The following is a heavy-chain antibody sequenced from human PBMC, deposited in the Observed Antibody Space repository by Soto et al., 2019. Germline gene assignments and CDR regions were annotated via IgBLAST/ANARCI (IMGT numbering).Heavy chain of an antibody. Sequence: QVQLQESGPGLVKPPETLSLTCTVSGDSISSSGYYWGWIRQPPKKGLEWIGSIYSSGSTYYNPSLKSRLRISVDTSKNQFPLNLTSAPAADTAVYYCARLVGGYDFYSSTWYPYYFDYWGQGTLVTVSS. J-gene: IGHJ4*02. D-gene: IGHD6-13*01. CDR1: GDSISSSGYY. CDR3: ARLVGGYDFYSSTWYPYYFDY. CDR2: IYSSGST. V-gene: IGHV4-39*01.